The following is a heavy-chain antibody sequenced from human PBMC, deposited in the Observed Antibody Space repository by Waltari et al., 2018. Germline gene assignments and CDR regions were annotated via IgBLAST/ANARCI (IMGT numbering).Heavy chain of an antibody. CDR3: ARAPLMSGQTFDY. J-gene: IGHJ4*02. V-gene: IGHV1-69*02. CDR2: IIPSLGIA. CDR1: GGTFSSYT. Sequence: QVQLVQSGAEVKKPGSSVKVSCKASGGTFSSYTISWVRQAPGQGLEWMGRIIPSLGIANYAQKFQGRVTITADKSTSTAYMELSSLRSEDTAVYYCARAPLMSGQTFDYWGQGTLVTVSS. D-gene: IGHD3-10*02.